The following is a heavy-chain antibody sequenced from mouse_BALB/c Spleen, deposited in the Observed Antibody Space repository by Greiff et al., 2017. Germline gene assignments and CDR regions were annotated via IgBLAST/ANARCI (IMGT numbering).Heavy chain of an antibody. V-gene: IGHV5-6-4*01. Sequence: EVKLMESGGGLVKPGGSLKLSCAASGFTFSSYTMSWVRQTPEKRLEWVATISSGGSYTYYPDSVKGRFTISRDNAKNTLYLQMSSLKSEDTAMYYCTRDEEYYYGSSYVYFDYWGQGTTLTVSS. CDR2: ISSGGSYT. D-gene: IGHD1-1*01. CDR1: GFTFSSYT. CDR3: TRDEEYYYGSSYVYFDY. J-gene: IGHJ2*01.